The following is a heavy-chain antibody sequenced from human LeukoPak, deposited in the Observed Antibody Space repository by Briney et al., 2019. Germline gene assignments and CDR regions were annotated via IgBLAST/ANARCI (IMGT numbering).Heavy chain of an antibody. V-gene: IGHV3-53*01. CDR2: IYSGGST. Sequence: GGSLRLSCAASGFTFSSYEMNWVRQAPGKGLEWVSVIYSGGSTYYADSVKGRFTISRDNSKNTLYLQMNSLRAEDTAVYYCAIRYSGSYNDYWGQGTLVTVSS. J-gene: IGHJ4*02. D-gene: IGHD1-26*01. CDR3: AIRYSGSYNDY. CDR1: GFTFSSYE.